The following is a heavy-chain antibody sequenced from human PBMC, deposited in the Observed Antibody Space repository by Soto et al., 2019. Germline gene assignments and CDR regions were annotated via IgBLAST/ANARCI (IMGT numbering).Heavy chain of an antibody. D-gene: IGHD1-1*01. V-gene: IGHV3-23*01. J-gene: IGHJ6*02. CDR2: ISASGSNG. CDR3: ARPLEVSAYYYAMDV. Sequence: QPGGSLRLSCAASGFTFSTYVMAWVRQAPGRGLEWVSGISASGSNGFYTDSVRGRFTISRDNDKNTVSLQMNSLRGEDTAVYYCARPLEVSAYYYAMDVWGQGTTVTVSS. CDR1: GFTFSTYV.